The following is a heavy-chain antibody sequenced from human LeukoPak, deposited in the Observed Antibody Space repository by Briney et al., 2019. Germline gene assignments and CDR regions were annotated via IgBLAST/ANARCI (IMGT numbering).Heavy chain of an antibody. CDR1: GFTFRDYW. J-gene: IGHJ4*02. CDR3: ARDGTSIVGSLDY. CDR2: IKQDGSEK. V-gene: IGHV3-7*05. D-gene: IGHD1-26*01. Sequence: PGGSLRLSCAASGFTFRDYWMNWVRQAPGKGLEWVASIKQDGSEKYHVDSVKGRFTISRDNAKNSLYLQMNSLRAEDTAVYYCARDGTSIVGSLDYWGQGTLVTVSS.